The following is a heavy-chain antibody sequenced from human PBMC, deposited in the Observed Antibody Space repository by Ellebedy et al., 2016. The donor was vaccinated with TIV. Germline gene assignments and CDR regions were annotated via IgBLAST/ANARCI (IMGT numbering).Heavy chain of an antibody. V-gene: IGHV1-69*04. CDR2: IIPILGIA. J-gene: IGHJ5*02. D-gene: IGHD6-6*01. Sequence: AASVKVSCKASGGTFSSYAISWVRQAPGQGLEWMGRIIPILGIANYAQKFQGRVTITADKSTSTAYMELRSLRSDDTAVYYCARDSSIAAPAGFDPWGQGTLVTVSS. CDR3: ARDSSIAAPAGFDP. CDR1: GGTFSSYA.